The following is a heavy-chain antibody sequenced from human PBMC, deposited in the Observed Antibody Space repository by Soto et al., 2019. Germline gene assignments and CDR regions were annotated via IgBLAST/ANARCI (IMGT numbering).Heavy chain of an antibody. J-gene: IGHJ3*02. CDR3: ARVRYYDSKAGFDI. D-gene: IGHD3-22*01. Sequence: ASVKVSCKASGGTFSSYAISWVRQAPGQGLEWMGGIIPIFGTANYAQKFQGRVTITADKSTSTAYMELSSLRSEDTAVYYCARVRYYDSKAGFDIWGQGTVVTVSS. V-gene: IGHV1-69*06. CDR1: GGTFSSYA. CDR2: IIPIFGTA.